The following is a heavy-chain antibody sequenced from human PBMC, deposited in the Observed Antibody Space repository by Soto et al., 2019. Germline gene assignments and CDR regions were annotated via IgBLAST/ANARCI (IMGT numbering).Heavy chain of an antibody. CDR3: AKEGGSYSYYYYMDV. CDR1: GFTFSSYG. V-gene: IGHV3-30*18. J-gene: IGHJ6*03. D-gene: IGHD2-15*01. CDR2: ISYDGSNK. Sequence: QVQLVESGGGVVQPGRSLRLSCAASGFTFSSYGMHWVRQAPGKGLEWVAVISYDGSNKYYADSVKGRFTISRDNSKNTLYLQMNSLRAEDTAVYYCAKEGGSYSYYYYMDVWGKGTTVTVSS.